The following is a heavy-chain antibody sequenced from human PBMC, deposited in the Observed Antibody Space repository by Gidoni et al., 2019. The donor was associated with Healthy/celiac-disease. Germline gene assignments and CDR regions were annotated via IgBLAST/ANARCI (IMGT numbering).Heavy chain of an antibody. CDR3: GGYCSSTSCYDVMDV. CDR1: GFTVSRYS. J-gene: IGHJ6*02. CDR2: ISSSSSYV. V-gene: IGHV3-21*01. D-gene: IGHD2-2*01. Sequence: EVQLVESGGGLIKPVGSLRLSCAASGFTVSRYSMNWVRQAPGKGLEWVASISSSSSYVYYADSVKGRFTISRDNAKNSLYLQMNSLRAEDTAVYYCGGYCSSTSCYDVMDVWGQVTTVTVSS.